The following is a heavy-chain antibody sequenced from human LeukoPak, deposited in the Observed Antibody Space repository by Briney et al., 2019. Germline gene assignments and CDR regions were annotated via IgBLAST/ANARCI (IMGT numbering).Heavy chain of an antibody. CDR3: AKDRNRGYSYDQFDY. CDR2: ISGSGGST. CDR1: GFTFSSYA. D-gene: IGHD5-18*01. J-gene: IGHJ4*02. Sequence: GGSLRLSCAASGFTFSSYAMSWVRQAPGKGLEWVSAISGSGGSTYYADYVKGRFTISRDNSKNTLYLQMNSLRAEDTAVYYCAKDRNRGYSYDQFDYWGQGTLVTVSS. V-gene: IGHV3-23*01.